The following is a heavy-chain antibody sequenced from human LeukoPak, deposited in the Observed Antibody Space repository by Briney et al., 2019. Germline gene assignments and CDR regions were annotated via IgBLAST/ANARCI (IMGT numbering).Heavy chain of an antibody. CDR2: TYYRSKWLN. Sequence: SQTLSLTCAISGDSVSSNSAAWNWTRQSPSRGLEWLGRTYYRSKWLNDYAASVRSRITIKPDTPNNQFILQLNSVTPEDTAMYFCARSKGHLDSWGQGTLVTVSS. CDR1: GDSVSSNSAA. V-gene: IGHV6-1*01. CDR3: ARSKGHLDS. J-gene: IGHJ4*02.